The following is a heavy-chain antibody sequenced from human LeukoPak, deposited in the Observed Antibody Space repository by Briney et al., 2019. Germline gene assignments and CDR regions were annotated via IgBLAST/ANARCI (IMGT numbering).Heavy chain of an antibody. CDR2: IYYSGST. CDR1: GFTFSSY. D-gene: IGHD2-15*01. V-gene: IGHV4-31*02. J-gene: IGHJ4*02. CDR3: ARGLRSKIFDY. Sequence: LRLSCAASGFTFSSYWSWIRQHPGKGLEWIGYIYYSGSTYYNPSLKSRVTISVDTSKNQFSLKLSSVTAADTAVYYCARGLRSKIFDYWGQGTLVTVSS.